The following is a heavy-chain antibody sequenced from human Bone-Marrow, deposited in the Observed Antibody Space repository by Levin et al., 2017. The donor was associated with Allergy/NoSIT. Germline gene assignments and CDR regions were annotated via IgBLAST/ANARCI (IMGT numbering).Heavy chain of an antibody. CDR2: ISYDGSNK. J-gene: IGHJ4*02. V-gene: IGHV3-30*04. D-gene: IGHD3-10*01. Sequence: GESLKISCAASGFTFSSYAMHWVRQAPGKGLEWVAVISYDGSNKYYADSVKGRFTISRDNSKNTLYLQMNSLRAEDTAVYYCAREVGFDYYFDYWGQGTLVTVSS. CDR1: GFTFSSYA. CDR3: AREVGFDYYFDY.